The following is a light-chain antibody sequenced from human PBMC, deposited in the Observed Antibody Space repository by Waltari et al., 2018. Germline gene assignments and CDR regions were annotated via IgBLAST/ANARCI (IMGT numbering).Light chain of an antibody. CDR2: AAS. J-gene: IGKJ5*01. V-gene: IGKV1-16*02. CDR3: QQYNSYPIT. Sequence: DIQMTQSPSSLSASVGARVTITCRASQGIRSYLAWFQQKPGKAPKYLIHAASSFQSGLPSKFSGSGSGTDFTLTLSSLQPKDCATSSCQQYNSYPITFGQGTRLEIK. CDR1: QGIRSY.